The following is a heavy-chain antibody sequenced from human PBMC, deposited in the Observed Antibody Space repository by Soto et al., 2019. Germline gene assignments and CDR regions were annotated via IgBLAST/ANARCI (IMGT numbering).Heavy chain of an antibody. J-gene: IGHJ3*02. CDR2: ISTSGSMK. Sequence: QVQLVESGGGLVKPGGTLRLSCAASGFILNDYYMSWIRQAPGKGLEWVSSISTSGSMKYYADSVKGRFTISRDNAKNSMYLQVNRLRAEATAVYYCARQYYDSGRGAFDIWGQGTMVTVSS. CDR1: GFILNDYY. D-gene: IGHD1-26*01. V-gene: IGHV3-11*01. CDR3: ARQYYDSGRGAFDI.